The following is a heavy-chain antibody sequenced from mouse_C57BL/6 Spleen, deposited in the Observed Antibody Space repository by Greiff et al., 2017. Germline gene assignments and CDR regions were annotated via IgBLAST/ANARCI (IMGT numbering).Heavy chain of an antibody. CDR3: ARNNGDYGSSYGFAY. J-gene: IGHJ3*01. CDR2: IWSGGST. CDR1: GFSLTSYG. D-gene: IGHD1-1*01. Sequence: VQLQESGPGLVQPSQSLSITCTVSGFSLTSYGVHWVRQSPGKGLEWLGVIWSGGSTDYNAAFISRLSISKDNSKSQVFFKMNSLQADDTAIYYCARNNGDYGSSYGFAYWGQGTLVTVSA. V-gene: IGHV2-2*01.